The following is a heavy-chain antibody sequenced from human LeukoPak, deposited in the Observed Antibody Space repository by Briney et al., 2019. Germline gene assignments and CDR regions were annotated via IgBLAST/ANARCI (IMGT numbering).Heavy chain of an antibody. CDR1: GGSISSSSYY. CDR3: ARGTVVTTADY. D-gene: IGHD4-23*01. V-gene: IGHV4-39*07. J-gene: IGHJ4*02. Sequence: SETLSLTCTVSGGSISSSSYYWGWIRQPPGKGLEWIGEINHSGSTNYNPSLKSRVTISVDTSKNQFSLKLSSVTAADTAVYYCARGTVVTTADYWGQGTLVTVSS. CDR2: INHSGST.